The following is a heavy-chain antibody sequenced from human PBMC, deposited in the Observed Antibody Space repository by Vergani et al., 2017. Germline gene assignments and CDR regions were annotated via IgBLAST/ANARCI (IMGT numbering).Heavy chain of an antibody. CDR3: ASSYYDIVTGYYSGPD. J-gene: IGHJ4*02. CDR2: IYSGDSDT. Sequence: EVQLVQSGAEVKKPGESLKISCKGSGYSFTSYWIGWVRQMPGKGLEWMGIIYSGDSDTRYSPSFQGQVTISANKSISTAYLQWSSLKGSATAMYYCASSYYDIVTGYYSGPDWGQGTLVTVSS. D-gene: IGHD3-9*01. V-gene: IGHV5-51*01. CDR1: GYSFTSYW.